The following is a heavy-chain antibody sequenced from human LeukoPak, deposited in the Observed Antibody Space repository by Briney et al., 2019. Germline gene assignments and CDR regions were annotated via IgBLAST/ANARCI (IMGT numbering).Heavy chain of an antibody. CDR1: GFSFSSYS. CDR3: ARDTTYGSGTYSFDY. D-gene: IGHD3-10*01. V-gene: IGHV3-21*01. J-gene: IGHJ4*02. CDR2: ISSSSSYI. Sequence: PGRSLRLSCAASGFSFSSYSMNWVRQAPGKGLEWVSSISSSSSYIYYTDSVKGRFTISRDNAKNSLYLQMNSLRAEGTAVYYCARDTTYGSGTYSFDYWGQGTLVTVSS.